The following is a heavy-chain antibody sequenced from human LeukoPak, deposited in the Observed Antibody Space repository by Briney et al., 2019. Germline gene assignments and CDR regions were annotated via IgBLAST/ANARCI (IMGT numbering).Heavy chain of an antibody. CDR2: IYYSGST. Sequence: PSQTLSLTCAVSGGSISSGGYSWSWIRQPPGKGLEWIGYIYYSGSTYYNPSLKGRVTISVDTSKNQFSLKLSSVTAADTAVYYCARDGAQPGMDVWGQGTTVTVSS. V-gene: IGHV4-31*11. CDR1: GGSISSGGYS. CDR3: ARDGAQPGMDV. J-gene: IGHJ6*02. D-gene: IGHD3-10*01.